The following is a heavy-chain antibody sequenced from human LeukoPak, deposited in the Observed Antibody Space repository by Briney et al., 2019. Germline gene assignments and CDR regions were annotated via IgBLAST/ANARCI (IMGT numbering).Heavy chain of an antibody. J-gene: IGHJ4*01. CDR3: ARHRDYYDT. D-gene: IGHD3-22*01. CDR2: IYSSGSA. CDR1: GASINNNF. V-gene: IGHV4-59*08. Sequence: SETLSLTCTVSGASINNNFWTWIRQPPGKGLEWIGYIYSSGSANYNPSLKSRVIISGDTSKNQISLDLTSVTAADTALYFCARHRDYYDTWGHGTLVTVSS.